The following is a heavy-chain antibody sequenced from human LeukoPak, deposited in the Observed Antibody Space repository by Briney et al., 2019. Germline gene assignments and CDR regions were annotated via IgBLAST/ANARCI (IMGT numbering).Heavy chain of an antibody. Sequence: PGGSLRLSCAASGFTFSSYGMDCVRQAPGKVLEWVALISYDGSYKFYADSVKGRFTISRDNSKNTLYLQMNSLRAEDTAVYYCASIWGSETLDYYYYDMDIWGKGTTVTVSS. CDR2: ISYDGSYK. J-gene: IGHJ6*04. CDR3: ASIWGSETLDYYYYDMDI. CDR1: GFTFSSYG. D-gene: IGHD3-10*01. V-gene: IGHV3-30*03.